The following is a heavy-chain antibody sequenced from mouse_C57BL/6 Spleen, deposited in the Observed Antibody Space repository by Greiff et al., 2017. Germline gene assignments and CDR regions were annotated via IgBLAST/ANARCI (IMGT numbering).Heavy chain of an antibody. CDR1: GYTFTSYW. CDR3: ARPYLYGSSSNYAMDY. D-gene: IGHD1-1*01. CDR2: IYPGSGST. J-gene: IGHJ4*01. V-gene: IGHV1-55*01. Sequence: QVQLQQPGAELVKPGASVKMSCKASGYTFTSYWITWVKQRPGQGLEWIGDIYPGSGSTNYNEKFKSKATLTVDTSSSTADMQLSSLTSEYSAVYYGARPYLYGSSSNYAMDYWGQGTSVTVSS.